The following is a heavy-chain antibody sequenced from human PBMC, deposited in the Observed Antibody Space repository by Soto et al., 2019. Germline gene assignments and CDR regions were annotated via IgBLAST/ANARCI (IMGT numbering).Heavy chain of an antibody. V-gene: IGHV1-69*01. CDR1: EGTFNSYA. CDR2: IIPYYNTL. CDR3: ASGASRWHPYFFDS. Sequence: QAQVVQSGAEVRKPGSSVKLSCKASEGTFNSYAIAWVRQAPGQGLEWMGGIIPYYNTLNYAQKFQDRVTITADDSTNTVYLELSSLRSDDTAVYFCASGASRWHPYFFDSWAQGTLVTVSS. J-gene: IGHJ4*02. D-gene: IGHD6-13*01.